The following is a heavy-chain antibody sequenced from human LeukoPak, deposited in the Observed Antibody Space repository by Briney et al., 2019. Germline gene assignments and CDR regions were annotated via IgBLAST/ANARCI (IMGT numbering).Heavy chain of an antibody. V-gene: IGHV4-59*01. CDR3: ARDGPPDILTGTYYGMDV. CDR2: IYYSGST. D-gene: IGHD3-9*01. CDR1: GGSISSYY. Sequence: SETLSLTYTVSGGSISSYYWSWIRQPPGKGLEWIGYIYYSGSTNYNPSLKSRVTISVDTSKNQFSLKLSSVTAADTAVYYCARDGPPDILTGTYYGMDVWGKGTTVTASS. J-gene: IGHJ6*04.